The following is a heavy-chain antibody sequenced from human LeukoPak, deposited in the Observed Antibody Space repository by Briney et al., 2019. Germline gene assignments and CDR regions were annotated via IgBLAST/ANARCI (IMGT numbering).Heavy chain of an antibody. Sequence: SQTLSLTCTVSGGSVSDGNYYWTWVRQPAGKGLEWIGRIYSSEDTKYNPSLKSRVTISLDTSKNQFALRLTSVTAADTAVYYCARVSNVAARSLDSWGQGTLVTVSS. CDR1: GGSVSDGNYY. CDR3: ARVSNVAARSLDS. V-gene: IGHV4-61*02. CDR2: IYSSEDT. J-gene: IGHJ4*02. D-gene: IGHD6-6*01.